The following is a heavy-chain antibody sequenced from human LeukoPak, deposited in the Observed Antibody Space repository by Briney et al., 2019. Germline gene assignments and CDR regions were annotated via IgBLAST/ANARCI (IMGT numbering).Heavy chain of an antibody. V-gene: IGHV1-69*05. Sequence: SVKVSCKASGGTFSSYAISWVRQAPGQGLEWMGRIIPIFGTANYAQKSQGRVTITTDESTSTAYMELSSLRSEDTAVYYCARDGGITGTDYWGQGTLVTVSS. CDR1: GGTFSSYA. J-gene: IGHJ4*02. D-gene: IGHD1/OR15-1a*01. CDR2: IIPIFGTA. CDR3: ARDGGITGTDY.